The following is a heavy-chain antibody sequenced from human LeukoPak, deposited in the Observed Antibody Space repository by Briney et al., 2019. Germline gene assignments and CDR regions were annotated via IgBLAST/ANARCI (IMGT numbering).Heavy chain of an antibody. J-gene: IGHJ5*01. Sequence: ASVKVSCKASVYTFTSYVISWVRQGPGEGLGCMGWISAYNGNTNYTQKLQGRVTMTTDTSTRTAYMELRSLRSDDTAVYYCARDGGYGSGSNIFDSSGPGTLVTVSS. V-gene: IGHV1-18*01. CDR1: VYTFTSYV. CDR2: ISAYNGNT. CDR3: ARDGGYGSGSNIFDS. D-gene: IGHD3-10*01.